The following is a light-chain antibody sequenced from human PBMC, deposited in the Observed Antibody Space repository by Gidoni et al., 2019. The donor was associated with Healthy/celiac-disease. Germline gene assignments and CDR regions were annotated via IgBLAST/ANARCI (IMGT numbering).Light chain of an antibody. Sequence: EVVLPQSPGTLSLSPGERATLSCRASQSVTSDSLAWYQQKPGQAPRRLLFASSSRADGIPDRFRGSGSGTDFTLSISSLESEDFAVYYCQHYGTSPPTWTFGQGTKVDIK. CDR2: ASS. CDR3: QHYGTSPPTWT. CDR1: QSVTSDS. V-gene: IGKV3-20*01. J-gene: IGKJ1*01.